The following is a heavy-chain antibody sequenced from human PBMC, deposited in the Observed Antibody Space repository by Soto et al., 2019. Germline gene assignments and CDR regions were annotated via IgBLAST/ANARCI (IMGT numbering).Heavy chain of an antibody. CDR3: ARALLTPNWFDS. Sequence: PSETLSLTCTVSGGSISSADHYWSWIRQPPGKGLELLGYVYYRGNIYYKPSLESRVTISIDTSKNQFSLKLTSVTAADTAMYFCARALLTPNWFDSWGQGTQVTVSS. CDR2: VYYRGNI. J-gene: IGHJ5*01. D-gene: IGHD2-15*01. V-gene: IGHV4-30-4*01. CDR1: GGSISSADHY.